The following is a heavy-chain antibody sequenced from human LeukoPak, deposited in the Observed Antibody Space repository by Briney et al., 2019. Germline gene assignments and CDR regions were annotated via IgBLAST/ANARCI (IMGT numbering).Heavy chain of an antibody. CDR1: GFTFSSYG. Sequence: PGGSLRLSCAASGFTFSSYGMHWVRQAPGNGLEWVAFIRYDGSNKYYADSVKGRFTISRDNSKNTLYLQMNSLRAEDTAVYYCAKGGYYYGRRGLSGGVDYWGQGTLVTVSS. CDR2: IRYDGSNK. J-gene: IGHJ4*02. CDR3: AKGGYYYGRRGLSGGVDY. V-gene: IGHV3-30*02. D-gene: IGHD3-22*01.